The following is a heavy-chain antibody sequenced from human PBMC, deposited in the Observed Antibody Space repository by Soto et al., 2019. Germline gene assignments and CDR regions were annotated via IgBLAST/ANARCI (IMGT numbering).Heavy chain of an antibody. J-gene: IGHJ3*02. CDR3: AKDRPYGGNYDAFDI. CDR1: GFTFSSYA. Sequence: EVQLLESGGGLVEPGGSLRLSCAAAGFTFSSYAMSWVRQAPGKGLEWVSAISGSGGSTYYADSVKGRFTISRDNSXXTLYLQMNSLRAEDTAVYYCAKDRPYGGNYDAFDIWGQGTMVTVSS. CDR2: ISGSGGST. V-gene: IGHV3-23*01. D-gene: IGHD2-21*02.